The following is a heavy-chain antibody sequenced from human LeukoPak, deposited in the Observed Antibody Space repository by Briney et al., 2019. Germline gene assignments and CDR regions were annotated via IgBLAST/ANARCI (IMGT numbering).Heavy chain of an antibody. CDR2: IYYSGST. CDR1: GVSISSSTYY. J-gene: IGHJ6*02. V-gene: IGHV4-39*01. CDR3: ASRARYFYGMDV. D-gene: IGHD3-10*01. Sequence: SETLSLTCTVSGVSISSSTYYWGWIRQPPRKGLEWIGNIYYSGSTYYNPSLQSRVTIPVDTSKNQFSLQLSSVTAADTAVYYCASRARYFYGMDVWGQGPRSPSP.